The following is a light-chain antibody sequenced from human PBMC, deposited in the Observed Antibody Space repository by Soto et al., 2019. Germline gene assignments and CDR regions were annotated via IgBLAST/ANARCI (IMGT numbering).Light chain of an antibody. CDR2: EVT. CDR3: SSFTGSNTHVI. V-gene: IGLV2-14*01. CDR1: SSDVGGYDY. Sequence: QSALTQPASVSGSPGQSITISCTGTSSDVGGYDYVSWYQQHPGKVPKLIIFEVTNRPSGVSDRFSGSKSGNTASLTISSLRAEDEADYSCSSFTGSNTHVIFGGGTKLTVL. J-gene: IGLJ2*01.